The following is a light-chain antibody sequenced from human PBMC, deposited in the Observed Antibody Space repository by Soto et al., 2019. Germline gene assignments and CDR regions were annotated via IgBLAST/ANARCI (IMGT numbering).Light chain of an antibody. J-gene: IGKJ5*01. CDR2: AAS. Sequence: DIQMTQSPSSLSASVGDRVTITCRASQSISSYLNWYQQKPGKAPKLLIYAASSLQSGVPARFSGSGSGTDFTLTISSLAPEDFAVYYCQQRSNWITFGQGTRLEIK. CDR1: QSISSY. CDR3: QQRSNWIT. V-gene: IGKV1-39*01.